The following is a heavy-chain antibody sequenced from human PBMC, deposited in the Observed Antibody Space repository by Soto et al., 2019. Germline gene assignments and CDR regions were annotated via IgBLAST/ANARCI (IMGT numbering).Heavy chain of an antibody. CDR3: EKNSGWLNT. CDR2: IDGSGGIT. V-gene: IGHV3-23*01. Sequence: QLLQSGGGLVQPGGSLTLTCAASGFTFGTTDMSWVRQAPGEGLEWVSTIDGSGGITYYAESVKGRFTISRDNSRNTLYLQLNSLRGDDTALYYCEKNSGWLNTWGQGALVTVSS. J-gene: IGHJ5*02. CDR1: GFTFGTTD. D-gene: IGHD6-19*01.